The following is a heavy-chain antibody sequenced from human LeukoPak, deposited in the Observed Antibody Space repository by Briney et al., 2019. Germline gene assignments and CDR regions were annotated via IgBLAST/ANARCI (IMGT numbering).Heavy chain of an antibody. J-gene: IGHJ6*03. CDR3: VRAMGFYCSSPSCYEIGHFYYYMDV. Sequence: PLETLSLTCTVSGGSISSYYWSWIRQPPGKGLEWIGYISYSGYTNYNPSLKSRVTISADTSKNQFSLKVTSVTAADTAMYYCVRAMGFYCSSPSCYEIGHFYYYMDVWGKGTTVTVSS. D-gene: IGHD2-2*01. V-gene: IGHV4-59*01. CDR1: GGSISSYY. CDR2: ISYSGYT.